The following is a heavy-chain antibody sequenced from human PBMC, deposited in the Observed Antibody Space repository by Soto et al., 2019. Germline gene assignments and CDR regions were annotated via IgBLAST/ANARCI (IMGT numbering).Heavy chain of an antibody. CDR2: IYHSGST. V-gene: IGHV4-30-2*01. CDR3: AAGGGLPRYY. Sequence: QLQLEESGSGLVKPSQTLSLTCAVSGGSISSGGYSWSWIRQPPGQGLEWIGYIYHSGSTYYNPSLKSRVTISVDRSKNQVSLKLSSVTAAATAVYYCAAGGGLPRYYWGQGTLVTVSS. J-gene: IGHJ4*02. D-gene: IGHD5-12*01. CDR1: GGSISSGGYS.